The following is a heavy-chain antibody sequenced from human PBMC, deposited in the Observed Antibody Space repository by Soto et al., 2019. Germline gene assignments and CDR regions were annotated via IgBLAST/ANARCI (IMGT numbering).Heavy chain of an antibody. Sequence: GGSLRLSCAASGFSFSSYGMHWVRQAPGKGLGWVAVISYDVTNKYYADSVKGRFTISRDNSKNTLYLQMNSLRAEDTAVYYCAKDLRIAVAGTDYFDSWGQGTLVTVS. J-gene: IGHJ4*02. CDR1: GFSFSSYG. CDR2: ISYDVTNK. CDR3: AKDLRIAVAGTDYFDS. V-gene: IGHV3-30*18. D-gene: IGHD6-19*01.